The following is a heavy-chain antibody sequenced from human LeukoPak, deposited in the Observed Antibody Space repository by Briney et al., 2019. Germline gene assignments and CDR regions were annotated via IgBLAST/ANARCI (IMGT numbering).Heavy chain of an antibody. D-gene: IGHD4/OR15-4a*01. Sequence: QSGGSLRLSCVGSGFTFSDYAIHWVRQAPGKGLEWVAVSAHDEVGKQFADSVKGRFTLSRDNSRDSVHLQMNRLRDEDTAVYYCAKDRGYGEHEPFESWGQGSLVTVFS. CDR1: GFTFSDYA. V-gene: IGHV3-30*18. J-gene: IGHJ4*02. CDR3: AKDRGYGEHEPFES. CDR2: SAHDEVGK.